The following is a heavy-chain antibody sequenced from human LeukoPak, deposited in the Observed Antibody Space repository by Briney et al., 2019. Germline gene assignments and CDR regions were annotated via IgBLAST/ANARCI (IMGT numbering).Heavy chain of an antibody. D-gene: IGHD5-18*01. CDR1: GFTFSSYS. Sequence: GGSLRLSCAASGFTFSSYSMNWVRQAPGKGLEWVSSISSSSSYIYYADSVKGRFTISRDNAKNSLYLQMNSLRAEDTAVYYCASGDTAMVLSFGYWGQGTLVTVSS. V-gene: IGHV3-21*01. CDR2: ISSSSSYI. J-gene: IGHJ4*02. CDR3: ASGDTAMVLSFGY.